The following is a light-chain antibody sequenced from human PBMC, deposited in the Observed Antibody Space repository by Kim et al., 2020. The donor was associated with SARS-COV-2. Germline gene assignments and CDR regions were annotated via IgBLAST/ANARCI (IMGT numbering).Light chain of an antibody. V-gene: IGKV1-5*03. CDR3: QQYNSYPWT. Sequence: GDRVTITCRASQSISSRLAWYQQKPGKAPKLLIYKASGLQSGVPSRFGGSESGTDFTLTISSLQPDDFATYYCQQYNSYPWTFGQGTKVDIK. CDR1: QSISSR. CDR2: KAS. J-gene: IGKJ1*01.